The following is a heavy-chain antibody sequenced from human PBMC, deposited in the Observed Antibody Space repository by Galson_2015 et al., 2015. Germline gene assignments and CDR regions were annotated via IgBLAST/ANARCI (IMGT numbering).Heavy chain of an antibody. CDR1: GFTSSNNA. V-gene: IGHV3-30*17. J-gene: IGHJ4*02. CDR3: ARDSVSFGGVILDY. D-gene: IGHD3-16*02. CDR2: ISYDGSNK. Sequence: SLRLSCAASGFTSSNNALHWVRQAPGKGLEWVALISYDGSNKFYADSVQGRFTISRDNSKNSLFLQLNSLRAEDTAVYFCARDSVSFGGVILDYWGQGTLVTVSS.